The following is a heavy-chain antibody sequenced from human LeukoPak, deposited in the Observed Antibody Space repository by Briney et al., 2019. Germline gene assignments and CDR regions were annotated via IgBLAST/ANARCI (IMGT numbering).Heavy chain of an antibody. Sequence: SETLSLTCTVSGGSISSSSYYWGWIRQPPGTGLEWLGSIYYSGSTYYNPSLKSRVTISVDTSKNQFSLKLSSVTAADTAVYYCARGRTHRDVDFNLIFYSSGPDYWGQGTLVTVSS. CDR1: GGSISSSSYY. V-gene: IGHV4-39*07. J-gene: IGHJ4*02. CDR3: ARGRTHRDVDFNLIFYSSGPDY. CDR2: IYYSGST. D-gene: IGHD6-19*01.